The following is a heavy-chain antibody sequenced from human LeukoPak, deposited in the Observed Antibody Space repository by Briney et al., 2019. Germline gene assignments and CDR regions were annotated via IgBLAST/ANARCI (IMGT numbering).Heavy chain of an antibody. D-gene: IGHD6-13*01. V-gene: IGHV3-48*03. Sequence: GGSLRLSCAASVFTFSSYAMNWGGQAPGKGLEGISYISDSGSTTYYADSVKGRFSISRDNAKNSLYLQMNSLRAEDTAVYYCARIGYSNWGDALDIWGQGTMVTASS. CDR3: ARIGYSNWGDALDI. CDR1: VFTFSSYA. J-gene: IGHJ3*02. CDR2: ISDSGSTT.